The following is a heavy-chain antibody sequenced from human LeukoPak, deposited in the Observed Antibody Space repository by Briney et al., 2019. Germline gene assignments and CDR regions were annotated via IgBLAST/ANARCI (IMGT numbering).Heavy chain of an antibody. CDR1: GFTFSSYW. CDR2: IKQDGSEK. Sequence: GGSLRLSCAASGFTFSSYWMSWVRQAPGKGLEWVANIKQDGSEKYYVDSVKGRFTISRDNAKNSLYLQMNSLRAEDTAVYYCARVGSSGYFSPYFDYWGQGTLVTVS. D-gene: IGHD3-22*01. J-gene: IGHJ4*02. CDR3: ARVGSSGYFSPYFDY. V-gene: IGHV3-7*01.